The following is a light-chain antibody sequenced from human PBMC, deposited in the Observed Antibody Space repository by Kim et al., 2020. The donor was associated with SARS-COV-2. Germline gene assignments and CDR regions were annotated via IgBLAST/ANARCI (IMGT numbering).Light chain of an antibody. V-gene: IGKV1-39*01. J-gene: IGKJ2*01. CDR3: QQSYSTPPYT. Sequence: DIQMTQSPSSLSASVGDRVTITCRASQSISSYLNWYQQKPGKAPKLLIYAASSLQSGVPSRFSGSGSGTDFTLTISSLQPEDFATYYCQQSYSTPPYTFGQVTELEI. CDR2: AAS. CDR1: QSISSY.